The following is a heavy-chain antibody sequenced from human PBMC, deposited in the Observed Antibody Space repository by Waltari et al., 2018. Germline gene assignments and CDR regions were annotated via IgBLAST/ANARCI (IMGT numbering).Heavy chain of an antibody. CDR2: INHSGTT. CDR3: AREWSLNWIDP. CDR1: GGSISSGAYP. Sequence: QLQLQESGSGLAKPSQTLSLTCAVSGGSISSGAYPWSWIRQPPGKGLEWMGYINHSGTTYYNPSLRSRVTMSVDKSKNQFSLKLSSVTAADTAVYFCAREWSLNWIDPWGQGTLVTVSS. D-gene: IGHD2-15*01. V-gene: IGHV4-30-2*01. J-gene: IGHJ5*02.